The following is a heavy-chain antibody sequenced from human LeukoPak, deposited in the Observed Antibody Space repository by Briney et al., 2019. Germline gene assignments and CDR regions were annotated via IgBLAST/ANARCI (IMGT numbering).Heavy chain of an antibody. CDR1: GGSINTYY. D-gene: IGHD1-1*01. Sequence: PSETLSLTCTVSGGSINTYYWSWIRQPPGKGLEWIGYLYNSGTTNYNPSLKSRVSISGDTSKDQFSLKLNSVTAADTAVYYCATRGVKTTRFDYWGQGILVTVSS. V-gene: IGHV4-59*01. J-gene: IGHJ4*02. CDR2: LYNSGTT. CDR3: ATRGVKTTRFDY.